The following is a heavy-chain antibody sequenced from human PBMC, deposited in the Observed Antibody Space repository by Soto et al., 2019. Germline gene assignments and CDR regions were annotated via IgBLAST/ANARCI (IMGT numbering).Heavy chain of an antibody. CDR2: ISGDGSAT. J-gene: IGHJ3*01. CDR3: AKTRLYDNNDYHRDGFDV. V-gene: IGHV3-23*01. Sequence: EVNLLESGGGLVQPGESLRLSCAASGFRFWTYSMSWVRQAPGKGLEWVSGISGDGSATSYADSLKGRFTVSRDNSKDTLFLQMNNLRVEDTAVYYCAKTRLYDNNDYHRDGFDVWGPGTAVTVS. CDR1: GFRFWTYS. D-gene: IGHD5-12*01.